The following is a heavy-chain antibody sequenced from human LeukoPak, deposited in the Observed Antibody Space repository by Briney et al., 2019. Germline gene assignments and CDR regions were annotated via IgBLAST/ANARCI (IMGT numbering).Heavy chain of an antibody. CDR3: ARGRPLPFWSGYYFDY. Sequence: SETLSLTCSVSGDSINSNYWSWMRQPPGKGLEWIGYIYYGGSTNYNPSLKSRVSMSVDTSKNQFSLKLSSVTAADTAVYYCARGRPLPFWSGYYFDYWGQGTLVTVSS. CDR1: GDSINSNY. CDR2: IYYGGST. J-gene: IGHJ4*02. D-gene: IGHD3-3*01. V-gene: IGHV4-59*12.